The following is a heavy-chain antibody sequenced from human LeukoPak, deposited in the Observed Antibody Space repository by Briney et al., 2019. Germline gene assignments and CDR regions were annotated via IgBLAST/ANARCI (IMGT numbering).Heavy chain of an antibody. CDR2: IKEDGSEK. CDR1: GFIFSTYW. CDR3: ARAAVTLELLSEHYYFDY. D-gene: IGHD2-21*01. V-gene: IGHV3-7*01. Sequence: GGSLRLSCAASGFIFSTYWMSWVRQAPGKGLEWVANIKEDGSEKNYADSVKGRFTISRDNAKNSLYLQMNSLRAEDTAVYYCARAAVTLELLSEHYYFDYWGQGVLVTVSS. J-gene: IGHJ4*02.